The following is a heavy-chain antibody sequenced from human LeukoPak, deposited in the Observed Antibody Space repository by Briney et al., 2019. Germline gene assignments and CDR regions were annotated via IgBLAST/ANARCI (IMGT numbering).Heavy chain of an antibody. CDR1: GYTFADYF. J-gene: IGHJ1*01. CDR3: ARDAGGSYSGPQYFQH. D-gene: IGHD1-26*01. V-gene: IGHV1-2*04. Sequence: ASVKVSCKASGYTFADYFIHWVRQAPGQGLEWMGRINPNTGGAEYAPKFQGWVTMTRDTSISTAYVEVSRLISDDTAVYYCARDAGGSYSGPQYFQHWGQGTLVTVSS. CDR2: INPNTGGA.